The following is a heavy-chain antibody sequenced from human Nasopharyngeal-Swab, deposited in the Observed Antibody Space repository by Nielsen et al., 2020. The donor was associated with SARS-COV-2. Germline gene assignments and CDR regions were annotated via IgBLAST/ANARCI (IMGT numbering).Heavy chain of an antibody. CDR1: GFTFSSYA. J-gene: IGHJ4*02. Sequence: GESLKISCAASGFTFSSYAMNWVRQAPGKGLEWVSYISSSSSTIYYADSVKGRFTISRDNAQNSLSLQMNSLREEETAIYYCARASKTGAAAGLHPFGNWGQGTLVTVSS. CDR2: ISSSSSTI. CDR3: ARASKTGAAAGLHPFGN. D-gene: IGHD6-13*01. V-gene: IGHV3-48*02.